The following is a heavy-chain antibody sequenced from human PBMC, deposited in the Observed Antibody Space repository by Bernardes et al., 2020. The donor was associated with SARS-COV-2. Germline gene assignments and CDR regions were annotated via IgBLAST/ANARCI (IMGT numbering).Heavy chain of an antibody. D-gene: IGHD2-2*01. CDR3: ARGYGVVVPAAAGYYYDGMDV. Sequence: ETLSLTCAVYGGSFSGYYWSWIRQPPGKGLEWIGEINHSGSTNYNPSLKSRVTISVDTSKNHFSLKLSSVTAADTAVYYCARGYGVVVPAAAGYYYDGMDVWGQGTTVTVSS. CDR2: INHSGST. CDR1: GGSFSGYY. J-gene: IGHJ6*02. V-gene: IGHV4-34*01.